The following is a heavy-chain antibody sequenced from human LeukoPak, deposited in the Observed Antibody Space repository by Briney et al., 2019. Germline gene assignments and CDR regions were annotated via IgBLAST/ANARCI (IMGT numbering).Heavy chain of an antibody. CDR2: ISGSGGSS. CDR1: GFTFSSYA. D-gene: IGHD6-13*01. J-gene: IGHJ6*02. V-gene: IGHV3-23*01. Sequence: GGSLRLSCAASGFTFSSYAMSWVRQAPGKGLEWVSAISGSGGSSYYADPVKGRFTISRDNSKNTLWLQVNSLRAEDTAVYYCAKDRIAAADTGYYYYGLDVWGQGTTVTVSS. CDR3: AKDRIAAADTGYYYYGLDV.